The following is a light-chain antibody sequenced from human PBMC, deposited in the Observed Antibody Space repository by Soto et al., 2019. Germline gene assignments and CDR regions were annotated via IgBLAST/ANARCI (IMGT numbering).Light chain of an antibody. V-gene: IGKV1-5*03. CDR2: KAS. Sequence: DINMYHSLSTLSASVRYRGRMTFLSSQGSMVGLSWYQQNPGKAPKLLIYKASSLESGVPSRFSGSGSGTELTLTISSLQPDDFATYYCQLYNSYPITFGQGTPLDIK. CDR1: QGSMVG. CDR3: QLYNSYPIT. J-gene: IGKJ5*01.